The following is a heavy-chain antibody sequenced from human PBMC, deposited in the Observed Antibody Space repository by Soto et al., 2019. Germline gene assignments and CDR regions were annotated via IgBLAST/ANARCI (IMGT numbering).Heavy chain of an antibody. J-gene: IGHJ4*02. D-gene: IGHD6-13*01. CDR2: IYHSGST. CDR3: ARGIAAAGAFDY. V-gene: IGHV4-38-2*01. Sequence: SETLSLTCAVSGYSISSGYYWGWIRQPPGKGLEWIGSIYHSGSTYYNPSLKSRVTISVDTSKNQFSLKLSSVTAADTAVYYCARGIAAAGAFDYWGQGTLVTVSS. CDR1: GYSISSGYY.